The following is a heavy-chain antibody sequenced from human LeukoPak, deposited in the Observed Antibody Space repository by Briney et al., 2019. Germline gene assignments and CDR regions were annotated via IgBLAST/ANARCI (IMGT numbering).Heavy chain of an antibody. CDR2: IYSDNT. V-gene: IGHV3-53*01. CDR1: GFTVSSNS. D-gene: IGHD6-13*01. J-gene: IGHJ3*02. Sequence: PGGSLRLSCTVSGFTVSSNSMSWVRQAPGKGLEWVSFIYSDNTHYSDSVKGRFTISRDNSKNTLYLQMNSLRAEDTAVYYCAKDRAAALPGDAFDIWGQGTMVTVSS. CDR3: AKDRAAALPGDAFDI.